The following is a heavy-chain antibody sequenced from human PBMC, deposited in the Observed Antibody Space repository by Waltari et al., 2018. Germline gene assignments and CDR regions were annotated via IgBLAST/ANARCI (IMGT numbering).Heavy chain of an antibody. CDR3: ARSYDFWSGYYKKRDRNRRHWFDP. D-gene: IGHD3-3*01. CDR1: GYSFTSYW. J-gene: IGHJ5*02. Sequence: EVQLVQSGAEVKKPGESLKISCKGSGYSFTSYWIDWVRQMPGKGLEWMGIIYPGDSDTRYSPSFQGQVTISADKSISTAYLQWSSLKASDTAMYYCARSYDFWSGYYKKRDRNRRHWFDPWGQGTLVTVSS. V-gene: IGHV5-51*01. CDR2: IYPGDSDT.